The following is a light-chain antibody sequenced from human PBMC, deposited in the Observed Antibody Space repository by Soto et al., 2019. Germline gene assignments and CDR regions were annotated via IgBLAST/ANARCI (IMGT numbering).Light chain of an antibody. CDR2: DVS. V-gene: IGLV2-14*01. CDR1: SSEVVGYNY. CDR3: SSYTSSSTLDWV. Sequence: QSVLTQPASVSGSPGQSITISFTGTSSEVVGYNYVSWYQQHPGKAPKLMIYDVSNRPSGVSNRFSGSKSGNTASLTISGLQAEDEADYYCSSYTSSSTLDWVFGGGTKVTVL. J-gene: IGLJ3*02.